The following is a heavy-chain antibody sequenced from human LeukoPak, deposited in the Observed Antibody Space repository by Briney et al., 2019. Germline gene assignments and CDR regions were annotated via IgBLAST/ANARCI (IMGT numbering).Heavy chain of an antibody. V-gene: IGHV4-59*01. J-gene: IGHJ3*02. CDR3: ARTPGAFDI. CDR1: GGSLTSNY. CDR2: MYYSGSS. Sequence: SETLSLTCTVSGGSLTSNYWSWIRQPPGKGLEWIGYMYYSGSSIYNPSLKSRVTISVDTSKNQVSLELSSVTAADTAVYYCARTPGAFDIWGQGTMVTVSS.